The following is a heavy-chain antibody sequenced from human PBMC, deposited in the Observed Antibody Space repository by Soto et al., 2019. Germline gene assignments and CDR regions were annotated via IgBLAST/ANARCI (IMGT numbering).Heavy chain of an antibody. V-gene: IGHV3-48*01. CDR2: ISSSSSTI. J-gene: IGHJ4*02. CDR3: ARDLNYGLFDY. Sequence: GGSLRLSCAASGFTFSSYSMNWVRQAPGKGLEWVSYISSSSSTIYYADSVKGRFTISRDNAKNSLYLKMNSLRAEDTAVYYCARDLNYGLFDYRGQGPLVTVSS. D-gene: IGHD4-17*01. CDR1: GFTFSSYS.